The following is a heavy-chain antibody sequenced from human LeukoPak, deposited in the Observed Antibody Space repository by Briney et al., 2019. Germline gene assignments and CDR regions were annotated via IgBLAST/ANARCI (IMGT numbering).Heavy chain of an antibody. V-gene: IGHV1-69*13. CDR2: IIPIFGTA. Sequence: GASVKVSCKASGGTFSSYAISWVRRAPGQGLEWMGGIIPIFGTANYAQKFQGRVTITADESTSTAYMELSSLRSEDTAVYYCARDRSAIAAAGTRYYYYYYMDVWGKGTTVTVSS. CDR1: GGTFSSYA. J-gene: IGHJ6*03. D-gene: IGHD6-13*01. CDR3: ARDRSAIAAAGTRYYYYYYMDV.